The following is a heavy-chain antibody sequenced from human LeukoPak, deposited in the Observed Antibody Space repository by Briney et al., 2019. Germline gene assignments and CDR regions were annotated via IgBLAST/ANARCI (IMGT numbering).Heavy chain of an antibody. D-gene: IGHD6-6*01. CDR2: ISSSSSYI. CDR1: GFTFSSYN. Sequence: GGSLRLSCAPSGFTFSSYNMNWVLQAPGKGLEWVSSISSSSSYIYYADSVKGRFTISRDNAKNSLYLQMNSLRAEDTAVYYCARELAARPSGDPFDIWGQGTMVTVSS. V-gene: IGHV3-21*01. CDR3: ARELAARPSGDPFDI. J-gene: IGHJ3*02.